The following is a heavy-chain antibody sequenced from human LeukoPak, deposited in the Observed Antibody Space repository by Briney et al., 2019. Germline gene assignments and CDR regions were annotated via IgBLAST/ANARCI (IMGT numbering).Heavy chain of an antibody. V-gene: IGHV3-23*01. CDR3: LKGPRLFFVWLVYFFDL. J-gene: IGHJ4*02. D-gene: IGHD3-9*01. CDR1: GFTFSSYA. Sequence: GGSLRLSCEASGFTFSSYAMSWVRQAPGKGLEWVSAISGRGGSTYYADSVKGRFTISRDNSKNTLYLQMNSLRAEDTAVYYCLKGPRLFFVWLVYFFDLWGQGTLVTVSS. CDR2: ISGRGGST.